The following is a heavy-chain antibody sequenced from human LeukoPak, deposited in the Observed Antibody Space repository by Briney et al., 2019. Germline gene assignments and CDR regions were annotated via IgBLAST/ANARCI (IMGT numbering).Heavy chain of an antibody. CDR2: IWYDGSNK. Sequence: PGGSLRLSCAASGFTFSSYGMHWVRQAPGKGLEWVAVIWYDGSNKYYADSVKGRFTISRDNSKNTLYLQMNSLRAEDTAVYYCAREGYYYDSSGYYYLDYWGQGTLVTVSS. D-gene: IGHD3-22*01. CDR1: GFTFSSYG. CDR3: AREGYYYDSSGYYYLDY. V-gene: IGHV3-33*01. J-gene: IGHJ4*02.